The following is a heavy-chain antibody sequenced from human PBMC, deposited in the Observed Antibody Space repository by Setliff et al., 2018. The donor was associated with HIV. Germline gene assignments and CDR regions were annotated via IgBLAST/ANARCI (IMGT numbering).Heavy chain of an antibody. J-gene: IGHJ6*02. CDR2: IYSSGST. CDR1: GGSISSGSYY. CDR3: AKERYDSSGYPIDHYGMDV. D-gene: IGHD3-22*01. V-gene: IGHV4-61*02. Sequence: ASETLSLTCTVSGGSISSGSYYWSWIRQPAGKGLEWIGRIYSSGSTNYNPSLKSRVTISVDTSKNQFSLKLSSVTAADTAVYYCAKERYDSSGYPIDHYGMDVWGQGTTVTVSS.